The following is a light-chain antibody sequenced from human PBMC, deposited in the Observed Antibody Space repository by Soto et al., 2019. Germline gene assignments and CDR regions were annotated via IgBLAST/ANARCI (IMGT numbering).Light chain of an antibody. J-gene: IGLJ3*02. V-gene: IGLV2-14*01. CDR2: EVS. CDR3: SSYTTSSTVGVV. Sequence: QSALTQPASVSGSPGQSITLSCTGTSSDIGGYNYVSWYQQHPGKAPKLMIYEVSNRPSGVSHRFSGSKSGNTASLTISGLQADDEGDYYCSSYTTSSTVGVVFGGGTKVTVL. CDR1: SSDIGGYNY.